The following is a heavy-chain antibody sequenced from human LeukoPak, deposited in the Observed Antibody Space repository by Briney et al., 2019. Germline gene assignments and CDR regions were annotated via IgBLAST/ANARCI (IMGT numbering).Heavy chain of an antibody. J-gene: IGHJ3*02. CDR3: ARVLRGSSAFEI. V-gene: IGHV1-2*02. CDR2: INPSSGGT. D-gene: IGHD3-10*01. CDR1: GYNFNVYY. Sequence: ASVRFSCKASGYNFNVYYINWVRQAPGQGLEWMGWINPSSGGTYYAQRFKGRVTMTRDTSVSTAYMELNSLTSDDTAVYFCARVLRGSSAFEIWGQGTIVTVSS.